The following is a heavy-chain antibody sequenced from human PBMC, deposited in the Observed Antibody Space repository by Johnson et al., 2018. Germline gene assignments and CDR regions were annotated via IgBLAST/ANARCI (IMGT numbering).Heavy chain of an antibody. Sequence: QVQLQESGPGLVKPSETLSLTCTVSGGSISSSSYYWGWIRQPPGKGLEWIGSIYYSGSTYYNPSLKSRVTISVDTSKNQFSLELSSVTAADTAVYCCAGGDVVGSCEIWGQGKMGTVSS. CDR1: GGSISSSSYY. V-gene: IGHV4-39*01. CDR3: AGGDVVGSCEI. J-gene: IGHJ3*02. D-gene: IGHD2-2*01. CDR2: IYYSGST.